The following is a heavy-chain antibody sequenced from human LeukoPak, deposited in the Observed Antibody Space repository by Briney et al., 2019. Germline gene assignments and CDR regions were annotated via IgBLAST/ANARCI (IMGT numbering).Heavy chain of an antibody. V-gene: IGHV4-4*07. CDR1: GGSISTYY. Sequence: PSETLSLTCTVSGGSISTYYWNWIRQPAGKGLEWIGRIFTSGSTNYNPSLESRVIMSVDTAKNQFSLKLNSVTAADTAVYYCARGLMMAVAGRGEFHYWGQGTLVTVSS. J-gene: IGHJ4*02. D-gene: IGHD6-13*01. CDR3: ARGLMMAVAGRGEFHY. CDR2: IFTSGST.